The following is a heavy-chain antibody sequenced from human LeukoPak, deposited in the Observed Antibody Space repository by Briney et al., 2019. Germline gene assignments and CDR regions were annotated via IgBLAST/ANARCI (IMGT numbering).Heavy chain of an antibody. D-gene: IGHD3-3*02. Sequence: PSETLSLTCTVSGGAISSYYWSWIRQPPGKGLEWIGYIYYSGSTNYNPSLKSRVTISVDTSKNQFSLKLRFVTAADTAVYYCARDRLASFDFWGHGTLVTVSS. CDR2: IYYSGST. CDR1: GGAISSYY. CDR3: ARDRLASFDF. V-gene: IGHV4-59*12. J-gene: IGHJ4*01.